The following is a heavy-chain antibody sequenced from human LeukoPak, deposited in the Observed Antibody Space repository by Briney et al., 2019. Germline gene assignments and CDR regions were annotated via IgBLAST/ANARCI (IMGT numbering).Heavy chain of an antibody. V-gene: IGHV4-30-4*08. J-gene: IGHJ4*02. CDR2: IYYSGST. CDR3: ARVKSYYFDY. D-gene: IGHD4-23*01. CDR1: GGSISSGDYY. Sequence: SETQSLTCTVSGGSISSGDYYWSWIRQPPGKGPEWIGYIYYSGSTYYNPSLKSRVTISVDTSKNQFSLKLSSVTAADTAVYYCARVKSYYFDYWGQGTLVTVSS.